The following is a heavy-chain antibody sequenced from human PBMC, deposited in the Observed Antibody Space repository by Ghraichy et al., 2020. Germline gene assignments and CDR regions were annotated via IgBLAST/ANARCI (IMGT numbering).Heavy chain of an antibody. CDR3: ATHRPYYYDSSGYYQFDY. Sequence: SETLSLTCTVSGGSISSSSYYWGWIRQPPGKGLEWIGSIYYSGSTYYNPSLKSRVTISVDTSKNQFSLKLSSVTAADTAVYYCATHRPYYYDSSGYYQFDYWGQGTLVTVSS. CDR2: IYYSGST. CDR1: GGSISSSSYY. J-gene: IGHJ4*02. D-gene: IGHD3-22*01. V-gene: IGHV4-39*01.